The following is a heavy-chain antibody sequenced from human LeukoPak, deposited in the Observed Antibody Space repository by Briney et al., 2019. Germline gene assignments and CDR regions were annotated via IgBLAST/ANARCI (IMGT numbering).Heavy chain of an antibody. CDR3: ATAPDCSGGSCYYFDY. V-gene: IGHV5-51*01. J-gene: IGHJ4*02. CDR1: GYSFTSYW. D-gene: IGHD2-15*01. Sequence: PGESLKISCKCSGYSFTSYWIGWVRQMPGKGLEWMGIIYPGDSDTRYSPSFQGQVTISADKSISSAYLQWSSLKASDTAMYYCATAPDCSGGSCYYFDYWGQGTLVAVSS. CDR2: IYPGDSDT.